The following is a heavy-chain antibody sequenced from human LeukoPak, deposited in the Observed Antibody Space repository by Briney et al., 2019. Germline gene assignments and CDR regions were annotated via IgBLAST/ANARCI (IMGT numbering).Heavy chain of an antibody. CDR1: GYTFTDYY. Sequence: VASVKVSFKASGYTFTDYYVHWVRQAPGQGLEWMGWINPNSGGTNYAQKFQGRVTMTRDTSISTAYMDLSRLRSDDTAVYYCAKVVHGTVAFDIWGQGTLVTVSS. V-gene: IGHV1-2*02. CDR2: INPNSGGT. CDR3: AKVVHGTVAFDI. J-gene: IGHJ3*02. D-gene: IGHD2-2*01.